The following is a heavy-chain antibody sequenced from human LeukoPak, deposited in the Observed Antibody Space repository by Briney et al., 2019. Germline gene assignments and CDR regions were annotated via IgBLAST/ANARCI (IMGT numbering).Heavy chain of an antibody. J-gene: IGHJ4*02. CDR2: ISGSGGNT. D-gene: IGHD6-19*01. CDR3: AGSGWPRDY. CDR1: GFTFSSYA. V-gene: IGHV3-23*01. Sequence: PGGSLRLSCAASGFTFSSYAMSWVRQAPGKGLEWVSSISGSGGNTYYADSVKGRFTISRDNAKNSLYLQMNSLRAEDTAVYYCAGSGWPRDYWGQGTLVTVSS.